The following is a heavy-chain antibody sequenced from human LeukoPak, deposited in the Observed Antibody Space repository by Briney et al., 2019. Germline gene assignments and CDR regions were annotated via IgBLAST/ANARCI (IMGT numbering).Heavy chain of an antibody. V-gene: IGHV4-59*08. D-gene: IGHD6-13*01. Sequence: SETLSLTCTVSGGSISSHSWSWSRQPPGKGLEGIGYIFNSGNTEYNPPLKSQPVISVDTSKNQFYLKLSSVTAADTAVYYCARHTDIAPLSSLKYWGQGALVADSS. J-gene: IGHJ4*02. CDR2: IFNSGNT. CDR1: GGSISSHS. CDR3: ARHTDIAPLSSLKY.